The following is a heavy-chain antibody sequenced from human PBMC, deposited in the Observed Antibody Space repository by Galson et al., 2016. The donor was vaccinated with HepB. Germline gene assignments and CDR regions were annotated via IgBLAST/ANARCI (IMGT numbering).Heavy chain of an antibody. D-gene: IGHD1-14*01. CDR1: GYTFTSYR. Sequence: SVKVSCKASGYTFTSYRILWVRQAPGQSLEWMGWINVGNGITKYSEKVQGRVTITSGTSASTVHMELSSLISGDTAVYYCARDGEPLYDYGMDVWGQGTTVIVSS. CDR3: ARDGEPLYDYGMDV. V-gene: IGHV1-3*01. J-gene: IGHJ6*02. CDR2: INVGNGIT.